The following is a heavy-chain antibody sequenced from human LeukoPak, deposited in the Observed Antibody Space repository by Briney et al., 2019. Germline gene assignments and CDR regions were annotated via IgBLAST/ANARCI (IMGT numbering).Heavy chain of an antibody. V-gene: IGHV5-51*01. Sequence: GESLKISCEASGYSFINYWIGWVRQMLGKGLEWMGSIDPGDSDIRYSPSFQGQVSISADISTSAAYVQWSSLKASDTAIYYCAILSSTSRGVPDAKDWFDPWGQGTLVTVSS. D-gene: IGHD2-2*01. J-gene: IGHJ5*02. CDR1: GYSFINYW. CDR3: AILSSTSRGVPDAKDWFDP. CDR2: IDPGDSDI.